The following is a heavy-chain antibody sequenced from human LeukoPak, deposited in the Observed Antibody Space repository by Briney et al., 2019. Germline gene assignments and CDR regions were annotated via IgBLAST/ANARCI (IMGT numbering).Heavy chain of an antibody. V-gene: IGHV3-30*04. Sequence: GGSLRLSCAASGFTFSSYAMHWVRQAPGKRLEWVAVISYDGSNKYYADSVNGRFTISRDNSKNTLYLQMNSLRPEDTAVYYCAQAVVVIRGHYFDSWGLGTLVTVSS. CDR2: ISYDGSNK. D-gene: IGHD3-22*01. CDR3: AQAVVVIRGHYFDS. CDR1: GFTFSSYA. J-gene: IGHJ4*02.